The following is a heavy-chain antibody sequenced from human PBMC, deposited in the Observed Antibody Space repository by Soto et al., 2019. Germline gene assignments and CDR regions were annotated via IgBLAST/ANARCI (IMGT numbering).Heavy chain of an antibody. CDR3: ARYSYSSSWYGDPYYYYGMDV. CDR2: IGIVGDT. CDR1: GFTFSSYD. D-gene: IGHD6-13*01. Sequence: EVQLVESGGGLVQPGGSLRLSCAASGFTFSSYDMHWVRQATGKGLEWVSAIGIVGDTYYPGSVKGRFTISRENAKNSLYLQMNSLRAEDTAVYYCARYSYSSSWYGDPYYYYGMDVWGQGTTVTVSS. J-gene: IGHJ6*02. V-gene: IGHV3-13*01.